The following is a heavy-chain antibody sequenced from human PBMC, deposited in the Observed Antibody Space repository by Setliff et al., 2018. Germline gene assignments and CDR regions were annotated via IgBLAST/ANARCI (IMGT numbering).Heavy chain of an antibody. CDR1: GGTFSSYG. J-gene: IGHJ6*03. D-gene: IGHD5-18*01. CDR2: TIPMFGST. Sequence: ASVKVSCKASGGTFSSYGISWVRQAPRQGLEWMGGTIPMFGSTKYAQKFQERVTIIKDESTSTAYMEVSSLRTEDTAVYYCAREGVDTRSSTDYRYYMDVWIKGTTVTVSS. CDR3: AREGVDTRSSTDYRYYMDV. V-gene: IGHV1-69*05.